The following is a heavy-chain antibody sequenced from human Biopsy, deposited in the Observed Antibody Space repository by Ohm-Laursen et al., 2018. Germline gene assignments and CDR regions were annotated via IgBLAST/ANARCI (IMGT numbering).Heavy chain of an antibody. V-gene: IGHV4-4*07. CDR1: GASMTDYF. CDR2: AYPSGTT. J-gene: IGHJ6*02. Sequence: SETLSLTCSVSGASMTDYFWSWIWQPARKGLEWIGRAYPSGTTYYNPSLKGRVTISIDASKNQLSLKVTSVTAADTAVFYCAGSRGHYFNGLDVWGQGTTVIVSS. D-gene: IGHD3-10*01. CDR3: AGSRGHYFNGLDV.